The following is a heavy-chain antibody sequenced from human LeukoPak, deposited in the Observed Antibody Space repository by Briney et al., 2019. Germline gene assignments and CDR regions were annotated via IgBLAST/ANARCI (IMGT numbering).Heavy chain of an antibody. J-gene: IGHJ4*02. V-gene: IGHV3-48*03. CDR3: AGAPGRAEYYFDY. CDR1: GFTFSSYE. D-gene: IGHD1-26*01. Sequence: EGSLRLSCAASGFTFSSYEMNWVRQAPGKGLEWISYISSSGSTIYYADSVKGRFTISRDNAKNSLYLQMNSLRAEDTAVYYCAGAPGRAEYYFDYWGQRTLVTVSS. CDR2: ISSSGSTI.